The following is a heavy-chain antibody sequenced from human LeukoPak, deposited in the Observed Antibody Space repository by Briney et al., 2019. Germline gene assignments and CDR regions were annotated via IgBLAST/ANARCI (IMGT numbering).Heavy chain of an antibody. D-gene: IGHD3-10*01. J-gene: IGHJ6*03. CDR3: ARDSRWFGGYCYYYMDV. Sequence: GGSLRLSCAASGFTFSSYSMNWVRQAPGKGLEWVSSISSSSSYIYYADSVKGRFTISRDNAKNSLYLQMNSLRAEDTAVYYCARDSRWFGGYCYYYMDVWGKGTTVTISS. CDR1: GFTFSSYS. CDR2: ISSSSSYI. V-gene: IGHV3-21*01.